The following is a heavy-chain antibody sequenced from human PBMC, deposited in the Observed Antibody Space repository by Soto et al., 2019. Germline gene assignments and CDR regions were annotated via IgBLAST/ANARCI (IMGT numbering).Heavy chain of an antibody. Sequence: GASVKVSCKASGYTFTSYDINWVRQATGQGLEWMGWMNPNSGNTDYAQKFHGGVTMTRNTAINTAYMELTSLRAEDTAVYYCARILDIIGSDAFDIWGQGTMVTVSS. J-gene: IGHJ3*02. V-gene: IGHV1-8*01. CDR1: GYTFTSYD. D-gene: IGHD3-22*01. CDR3: ARILDIIGSDAFDI. CDR2: MNPNSGNT.